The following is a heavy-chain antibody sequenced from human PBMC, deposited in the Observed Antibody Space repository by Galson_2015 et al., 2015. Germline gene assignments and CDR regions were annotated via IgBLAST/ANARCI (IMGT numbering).Heavy chain of an antibody. CDR2: IGYNGSPI. D-gene: IGHD4-17*01. Sequence: SLRLSCAASGFTFSSYEMTWVRQAPGKGLEWLAYIGYNGSPIYYANYVKGRLSTSRDNDKNKPYLQMNNLRAEDNAVYYCAADSCDYVEYDAFDIWGQATNVTVTS. J-gene: IGHJ3*02. CDR3: AADSCDYVEYDAFDI. CDR1: GFTFSSYE. V-gene: IGHV3-48*03.